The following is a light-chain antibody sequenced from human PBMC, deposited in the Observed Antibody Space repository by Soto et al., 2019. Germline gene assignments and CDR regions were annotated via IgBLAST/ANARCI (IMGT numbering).Light chain of an antibody. CDR2: GAS. J-gene: IGKJ1*01. CDR3: QQVYTYPRT. V-gene: IGKV1-9*01. Sequence: IQLTQSPSSLSASVGDRVTITCRASQGVRRYLAWFQQRPGKAPKLLIFGASTLQNGVPARFSGGGFGTEFTLTITSLQPEDVATYYCQQVYTYPRTFGQGTKVEIK. CDR1: QGVRRY.